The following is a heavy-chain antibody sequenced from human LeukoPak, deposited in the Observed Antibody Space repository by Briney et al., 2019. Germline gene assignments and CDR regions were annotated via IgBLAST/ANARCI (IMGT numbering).Heavy chain of an antibody. CDR2: IKQDGSEK. J-gene: IGHJ3*02. D-gene: IGHD6-19*01. CDR3: ARETSSGWYDLKRDAFDI. Sequence: GGSLRLSCAASGFTFSSYWMSWVRQAPGKGLEWVANIKQDGSEKYYVDSVKGRFTISRDNAKNSLYLQMNSLRAEDTAVYYCARETSSGWYDLKRDAFDIWGQGTMVTASS. V-gene: IGHV3-7*01. CDR1: GFTFSSYW.